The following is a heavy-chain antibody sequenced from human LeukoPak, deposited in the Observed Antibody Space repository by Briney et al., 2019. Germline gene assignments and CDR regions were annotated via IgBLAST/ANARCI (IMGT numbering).Heavy chain of an antibody. CDR3: ARELGEQWLAPFDY. CDR1: GGSISSYY. V-gene: IGHV4-4*07. D-gene: IGHD6-19*01. Sequence: SETLSLTCTVSGGSISSYYWSWIRQPAGKGLEWIGRIYTSGSTNYNPSLKSRVTMSVDTSKIQFSLKLSSVTAADTAVYYCARELGEQWLAPFDYWGQGTLVTVSS. CDR2: IYTSGST. J-gene: IGHJ4*02.